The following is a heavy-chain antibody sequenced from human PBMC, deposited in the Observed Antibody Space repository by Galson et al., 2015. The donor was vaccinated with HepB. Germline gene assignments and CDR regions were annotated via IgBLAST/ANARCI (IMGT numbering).Heavy chain of an antibody. CDR3: ARRLRDSSGYYTNWYFDL. D-gene: IGHD3-22*01. Sequence: QSGAEVKKPGESLKISCKGSGYSFTSYWIGWVRQMPGKGLEWMGIIYPGDSDTRYSPSFQGQVTISADKSISTAYLQWSSLKASDTAMYYCARRLRDSSGYYTNWYFDLWGRGTLVTVSS. J-gene: IGHJ2*01. CDR2: IYPGDSDT. CDR1: GYSFTSYW. V-gene: IGHV5-51*01.